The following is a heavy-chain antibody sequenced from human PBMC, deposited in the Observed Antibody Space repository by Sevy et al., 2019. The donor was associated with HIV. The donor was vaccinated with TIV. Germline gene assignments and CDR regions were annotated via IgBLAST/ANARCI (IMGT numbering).Heavy chain of an antibody. V-gene: IGHV1-8*03. D-gene: IGHD3-10*01. CDR3: GGGRVRGVIGGDY. CDR1: GYTFTSYD. Sequence: ASVKVSCKASGYTFTSYDINWVRQATGQGLEWMGWMNPNSGNTGYAQKFQGRVTITRNTSISTAYMELSSLRSEDTAVYYGGGGRVRGVIGGDYWGQGTLVTVSS. J-gene: IGHJ4*02. CDR2: MNPNSGNT.